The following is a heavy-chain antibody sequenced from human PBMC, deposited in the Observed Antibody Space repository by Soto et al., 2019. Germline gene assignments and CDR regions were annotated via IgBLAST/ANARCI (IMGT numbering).Heavy chain of an antibody. V-gene: IGHV5-51*01. D-gene: IGHD3-10*01. J-gene: IGHJ6*02. CDR2: IYPGDSDT. CDR1: GYSFTSYW. Sequence: PGESLKISCKGSGYSFTSYWIGWVRQMPGKGLEWMGIIYPGDSDTRYSPSFQGQVTISADKSISTAYLQWSSLKASDTAMYYFARGRVRGVIITQMVHYGMDVWGQGTTVTVSS. CDR3: ARGRVRGVIITQMVHYGMDV.